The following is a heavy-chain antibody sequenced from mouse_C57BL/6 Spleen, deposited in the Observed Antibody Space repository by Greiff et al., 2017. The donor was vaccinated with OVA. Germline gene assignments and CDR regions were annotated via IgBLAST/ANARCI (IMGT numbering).Heavy chain of an antibody. CDR1: GYTFTSYT. J-gene: IGHJ3*01. CDR3: ARDNDGLWFAY. CDR2: INPSSGYT. Sequence: QVHVKQSGAELARPGASVKMSCKASGYTFTSYTMHWVKQRPGQGLEWIGYINPSSGYTKYNQKFKDKATLTADKSSSTAYMQLSSLTSEDSAVYYCARDNDGLWFAYWGQGTLVTVSA. V-gene: IGHV1-4*01. D-gene: IGHD2-3*01.